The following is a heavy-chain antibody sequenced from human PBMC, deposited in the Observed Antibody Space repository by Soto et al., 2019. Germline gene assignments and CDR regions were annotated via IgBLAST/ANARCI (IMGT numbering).Heavy chain of an antibody. CDR1: GDSVSSNSAA. V-gene: IGHV6-1*01. CDR3: ARDLDVRFLEWLSNYYYYGMDV. J-gene: IGHJ6*02. CDR2: TYYRSKWYN. Sequence: QTLSLTCAISGDSVSSNSAAWNWIRQSPSRGLEWLGRTYYRSKWYNDYAVSVKSRITINPDTSKNQFSLQLNSVTPEDTAVYYCARDLDVRFLEWLSNYYYYGMDVWGQGTTVTVSS. D-gene: IGHD3-3*01.